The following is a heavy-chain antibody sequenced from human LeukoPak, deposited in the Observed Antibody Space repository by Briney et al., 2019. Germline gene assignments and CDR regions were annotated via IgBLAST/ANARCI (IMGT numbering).Heavy chain of an antibody. D-gene: IGHD3-22*01. J-gene: IGHJ1*01. V-gene: IGHV3-74*01. Sequence: PGGSLRLSCETSGLTFSIYWMHWVSQAPGEGLVWDSRIKSDGSTNYADSVKGRFTISRDNAKNTVTLQMNSLRAEDTGVYYCARAPSEIGGYYPEYFRHWGQGTLVTVSS. CDR2: IKSDGST. CDR3: ARAPSEIGGYYPEYFRH. CDR1: GLTFSIYW.